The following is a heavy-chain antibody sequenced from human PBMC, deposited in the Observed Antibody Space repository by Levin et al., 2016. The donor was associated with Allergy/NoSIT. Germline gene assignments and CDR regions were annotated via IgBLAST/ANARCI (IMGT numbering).Heavy chain of an antibody. J-gene: IGHJ5*02. D-gene: IGHD3-9*01. CDR2: IYHSGTT. CDR1: GGPISSSNW. V-gene: IGHV4-4*02. Sequence: SETLSLTCAVSGGPISSSNWWSWVRQPPGKGLEWIGEIYHSGTTYYNPSLKSRVTISKDNSKNQFSLKLRSVTAADTAIYYCARVKDRVTMFSGFDPWGQGILVTVSS. CDR3: ARVKDRVTMFSGFDP.